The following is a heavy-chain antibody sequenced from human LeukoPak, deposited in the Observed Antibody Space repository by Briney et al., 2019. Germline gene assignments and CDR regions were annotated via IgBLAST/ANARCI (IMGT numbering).Heavy chain of an antibody. Sequence: PGGSLRLSCAASGFTVSSNYMSWVRQAPGKGLEWVSVIYSGGSTYYADSVKGRFTISRDNSKNTLYLQMNSLRAEDTAVYYCFSQGGGRWEAYYYDSSEDYWGQGTLVTVSS. V-gene: IGHV3-66*01. D-gene: IGHD3-22*01. J-gene: IGHJ4*02. CDR1: GFTVSSNY. CDR2: IYSGGST. CDR3: FSQGGGRWEAYYYDSSEDY.